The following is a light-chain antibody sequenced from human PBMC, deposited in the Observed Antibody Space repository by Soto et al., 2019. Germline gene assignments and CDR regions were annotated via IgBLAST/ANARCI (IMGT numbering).Light chain of an antibody. CDR2: QVS. J-gene: IGKJ1*01. CDR3: MQGTHWPQT. V-gene: IGKV2-30*02. Sequence: DVVMTQSPLSLPVTLGQPASLSCSCSQSLVHSDGNTYLSWFQQRPGQSPRRLIYQVSHRDSGVPDRFSGGGSGTDFTLKISRVEAEDVGAYYCMQGTHWPQTFGQGTKVDIK. CDR1: QSLVHSDGNTY.